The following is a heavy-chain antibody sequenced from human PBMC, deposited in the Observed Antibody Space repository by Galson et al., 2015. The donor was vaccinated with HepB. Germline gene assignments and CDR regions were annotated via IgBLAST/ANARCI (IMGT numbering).Heavy chain of an antibody. J-gene: IGHJ3*02. CDR3: ATGGPRGDAFDI. Sequence: QSGAEVKKPGESLRISCKVSGYTLTELSMHWVRQAPGKGLEWMGGFDPEDGETIYAQKFQGRVTMTEDTSTDTAYMELSSLRSEDTAVYYCATGGPRGDAFDIWGQGTMVTVSS. D-gene: IGHD3-16*01. V-gene: IGHV1-24*01. CDR2: FDPEDGET. CDR1: GYTLTELS.